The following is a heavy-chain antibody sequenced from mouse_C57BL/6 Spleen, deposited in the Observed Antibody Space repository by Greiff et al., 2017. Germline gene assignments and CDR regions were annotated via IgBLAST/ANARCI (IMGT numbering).Heavy chain of an antibody. V-gene: IGHV7-3*01. J-gene: IGHJ4*01. CDR3: ASFYGRSSMDY. Sequence: EVKVEESGGGLVQPGGSLSLSCAASGFTFTDYYMSWVRQPPGKALEWLGFIRNKANGYTTEYSASVKGRFTISRDNSQSILYLQMTALRAEDSATYYCASFYGRSSMDYWGQGTSVTVSS. CDR2: IRNKANGYTT. D-gene: IGHD1-2*01. CDR1: GFTFTDYY.